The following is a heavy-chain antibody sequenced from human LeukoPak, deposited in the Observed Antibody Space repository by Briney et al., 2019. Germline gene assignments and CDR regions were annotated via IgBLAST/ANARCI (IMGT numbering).Heavy chain of an antibody. J-gene: IGHJ4*02. CDR1: GFTFSSYA. V-gene: IGHV3-64*01. CDR3: AREDTAMGVDY. CDR2: ISSNGGST. D-gene: IGHD5-18*01. Sequence: GGSLRLSCAASGFTFSSYAMHWVRQAPGKGLEYVSAISSNGGSTYYANSVKGRFTISRDNSKNTLYLQMGSLRAEDMAVYYCAREDTAMGVDYWGQGTLVTVSS.